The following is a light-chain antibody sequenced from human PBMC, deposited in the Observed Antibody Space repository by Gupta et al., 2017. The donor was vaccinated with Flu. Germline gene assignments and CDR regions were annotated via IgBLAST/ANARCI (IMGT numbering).Light chain of an antibody. CDR3: SSYAGSIPWV. J-gene: IGLJ3*02. CDR2: EVS. V-gene: IGLV2-8*01. CDR1: SSDVGGYNY. Sequence: QSALTQPPSASGSPGPSVTISCTGTSSDVGGYNYVSWYQQHPGKAPKLMIYEVSKRPAGVPDRFSGSKAGNTASLTVSGLQAEDEADYYGSSYAGSIPWVFGGGTKLTVL.